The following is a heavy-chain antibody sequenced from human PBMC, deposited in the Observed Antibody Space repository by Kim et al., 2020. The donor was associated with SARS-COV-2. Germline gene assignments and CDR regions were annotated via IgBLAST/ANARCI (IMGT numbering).Heavy chain of an antibody. D-gene: IGHD5-12*01. J-gene: IGHJ6*02. CDR1: GFAFSTYA. V-gene: IGHV3-23*01. Sequence: GGSLRLSCAASGFAFSTYAMSWVRQAPGRGLEWVSTIRGNGRNTYYVDSVKGRFTISRDNSKTTLYLQMNSLRAEDTAMYYCAKDGYSGYDYNYSGMDVWGQGTTVTVSS. CDR3: AKDGYSGYDYNYSGMDV. CDR2: IRGNGRNT.